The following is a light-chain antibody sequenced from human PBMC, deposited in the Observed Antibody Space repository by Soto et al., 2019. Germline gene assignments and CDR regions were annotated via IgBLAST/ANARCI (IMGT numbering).Light chain of an antibody. Sequence: GARVTITCRASPSISSWLAWYQQKPGKAPKLLIYDASRLESGGPSRISGSGSGTEFTLTISSLQPDDFATYYCQEYNSYSGTFGQGTKVEIK. J-gene: IGKJ1*01. CDR1: PSISSW. CDR2: DAS. CDR3: QEYNSYSGT. V-gene: IGKV1-5*01.